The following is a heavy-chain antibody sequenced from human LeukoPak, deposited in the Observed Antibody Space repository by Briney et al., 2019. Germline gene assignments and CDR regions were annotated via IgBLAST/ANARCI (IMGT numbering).Heavy chain of an antibody. CDR1: GFSFISYT. D-gene: IGHD3-3*01. CDR3: AKFPEPGGFLSRTPKGHYDMDV. J-gene: IGHJ6*02. CDR2: CSGGRT. V-gene: IGHV3-23*01. Sequence: GGSLRLSCAPSGFSFISYTMNWVRQAPGKGLEWVSACSGGRTYYADSVQGRFTISRDYSHNPLFLQMNSLRVDDTAVYYCAKFPEPGGFLSRTPKGHYDMDVWGQGTTVIVSS.